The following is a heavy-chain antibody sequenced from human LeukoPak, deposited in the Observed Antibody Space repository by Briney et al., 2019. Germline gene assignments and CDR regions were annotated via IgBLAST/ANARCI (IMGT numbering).Heavy chain of an antibody. Sequence: ASVKVSCKASGYTFTDYYIHWVRQAPGEGLEWMGWINPNSGGTKYAQKFQGRVTMTRDTSITTAFMELSRLRSDDTAVFYCARDARTTALYWGQGTLATVSS. V-gene: IGHV1-2*02. CDR1: GYTFTDYY. CDR3: ARDARTTALY. CDR2: INPNSGGT. J-gene: IGHJ4*02. D-gene: IGHD4-17*01.